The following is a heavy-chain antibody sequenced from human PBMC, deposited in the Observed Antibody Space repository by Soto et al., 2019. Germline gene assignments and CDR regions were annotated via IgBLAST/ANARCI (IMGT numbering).Heavy chain of an antibody. CDR2: IWYDGSNK. CDR1: GFTFSSYG. Sequence: GGSLRLSCAASGFTFSSYGMHWVRQAPGKGLEWVAVIWYDGSNKYYADSVKGRFTISRDNSKNTLYLQMNSLRAEDTAVYYCARDLFEYSSSFPGMDVWGQGTTVTVSS. V-gene: IGHV3-33*01. J-gene: IGHJ6*02. CDR3: ARDLFEYSSSFPGMDV. D-gene: IGHD6-6*01.